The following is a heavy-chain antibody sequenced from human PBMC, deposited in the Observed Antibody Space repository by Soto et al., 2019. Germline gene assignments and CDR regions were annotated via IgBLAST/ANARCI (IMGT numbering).Heavy chain of an antibody. CDR3: ARDGIAVAGTDYYYYMDV. D-gene: IGHD6-19*01. Sequence: ASVKVSCKASGYTFTSYGISWVRQAPGQGLEWMGWISAYNGNTNYAQKLQGRVTMTTDTSTSTAYMELRSLRSDDTAVYYCARDGIAVAGTDYYYYMDVWGKGTTVTVSS. CDR1: GYTFTSYG. J-gene: IGHJ6*03. CDR2: ISAYNGNT. V-gene: IGHV1-18*01.